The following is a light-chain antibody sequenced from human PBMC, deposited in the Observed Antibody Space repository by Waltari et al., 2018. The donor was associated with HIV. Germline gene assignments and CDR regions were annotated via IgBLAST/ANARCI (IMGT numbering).Light chain of an antibody. Sequence: QSALTQPRSVSGSPGQSVTVSCTEASSDVGGYDYVSWYQQHPGKAPKLIIYDVTKRPSGVPGRFSGSRSGDTASLTSSGLQADDEADYYCCSYAGSYSYVFGAGTRVIVL. V-gene: IGLV2-11*01. CDR3: CSYAGSYSYV. CDR2: DVT. CDR1: SSDVGGYDY. J-gene: IGLJ1*01.